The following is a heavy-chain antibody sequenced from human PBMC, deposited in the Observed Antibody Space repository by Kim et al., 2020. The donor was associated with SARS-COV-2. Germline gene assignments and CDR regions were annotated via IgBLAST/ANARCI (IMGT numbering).Heavy chain of an antibody. V-gene: IGHV1-8*01. D-gene: IGHD5-18*01. CDR1: GYTFTSYD. CDR2: MNPNSGNT. CDR3: ARGGGYSYPRIGSPYYYYYGMDV. J-gene: IGHJ6*02. Sequence: ASVKVSCKASGYTFTSYDINWVRQATGQGLEWMGWMNPNSGNTGYAQKFQGRVTMTRNTSISTAYMELSSLRSEDTAVYYCARGGGYSYPRIGSPYYYYYGMDVWGQGTTVTVSS.